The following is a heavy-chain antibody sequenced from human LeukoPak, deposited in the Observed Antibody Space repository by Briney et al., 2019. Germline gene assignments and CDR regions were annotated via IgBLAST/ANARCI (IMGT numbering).Heavy chain of an antibody. CDR3: ARGPANLFDWLVP. D-gene: IGHD3-3*01. J-gene: IGHJ5*02. CDR2: ISAYNGNT. Sequence: ASVKVSCKASGYTFTSYDINWVRQATGQGLEWMGWISAYNGNTNYAQKLQGRVTMTTDTSTSTAYMELRSLRSDDTAVYYCARGPANLFDWLVPWGQGTLVTVSS. V-gene: IGHV1-18*01. CDR1: GYTFTSYD.